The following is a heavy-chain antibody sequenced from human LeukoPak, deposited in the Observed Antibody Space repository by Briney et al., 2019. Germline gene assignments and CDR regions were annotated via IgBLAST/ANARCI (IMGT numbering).Heavy chain of an antibody. J-gene: IGHJ4*02. Sequence: GGSLRPSCAASGFTFSSYWMTWVRQAPGKGLEWVANIKQDGSEKYYVDSVKGRFTISRDNAKNSLYLQMNSLRAEDTAVYYCARRRCSSTNCYAGYFDYWGQGTLVTVSS. V-gene: IGHV3-7*03. CDR2: IKQDGSEK. D-gene: IGHD2-2*01. CDR3: ARRRCSSTNCYAGYFDY. CDR1: GFTFSSYW.